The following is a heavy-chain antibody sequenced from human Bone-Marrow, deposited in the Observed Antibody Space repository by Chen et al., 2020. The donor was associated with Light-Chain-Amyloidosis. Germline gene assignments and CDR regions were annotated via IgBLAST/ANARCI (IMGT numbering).Heavy chain of an antibody. CDR3: ARGNPIVLMVD. CDR1: GGSFSGYY. CDR2: INHSGST. V-gene: IGHV4-34*01. Sequence: QVQLQQWGAGLLKPSETLSLTCAVYGGSFSGYYWSWIRQPPGKGLEWIGEINHSGSTNYIPSLKSRVTISVDTSKNQFSLKLSSVTGADTAVYYCARGNPIVLMVDWGQGTLATVSS. D-gene: IGHD2-8*01. J-gene: IGHJ4*02.